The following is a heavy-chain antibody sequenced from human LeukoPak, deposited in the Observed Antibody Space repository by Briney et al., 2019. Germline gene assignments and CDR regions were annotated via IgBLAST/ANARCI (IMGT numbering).Heavy chain of an antibody. J-gene: IGHJ3*02. D-gene: IGHD6-13*01. V-gene: IGHV3-7*01. CDR1: GFIVSSDY. Sequence: PGESLRLSCAVSGFIVSSDYMSWVRQAPGKGLEWVANIKQDGSEKYYVDSVKGRFTISRDNAKNSLYLQMNSLRAEDTAVYYCARGPTSIAAAGTYAFDIWGQGTMVTVSS. CDR3: ARGPTSIAAAGTYAFDI. CDR2: IKQDGSEK.